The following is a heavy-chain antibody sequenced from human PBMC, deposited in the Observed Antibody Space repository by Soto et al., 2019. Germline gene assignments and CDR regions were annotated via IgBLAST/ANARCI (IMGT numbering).Heavy chain of an antibody. CDR1: GGTFNTHA. D-gene: IGHD1-20*01. Sequence: GASVKVSCKASGGTFNTHAFNWVRQVPGQGLEWVGGIFPIFGTTNHAQKFQGRVTMTTDTSASTAYMELRSLRSDDTAVYYCARVRFSVNFLDYWGQGTLVTVSS. J-gene: IGHJ4*02. CDR2: IFPIFGTT. CDR3: ARVRFSVNFLDY. V-gene: IGHV1-69*05.